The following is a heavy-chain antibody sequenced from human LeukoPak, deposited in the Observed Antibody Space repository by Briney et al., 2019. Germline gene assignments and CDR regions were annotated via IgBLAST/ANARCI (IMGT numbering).Heavy chain of an antibody. Sequence: GGSLRLSCAASGFTFSSYAMSWVRQAPGKGLEWVSAISGSGDSAYNADSVKGRFTISRDNSKNTLYLQMNSLRAEDTAVYYCAKDPTSCTDWGQGTLVTVSS. J-gene: IGHJ4*02. CDR3: AKDPTSCTD. CDR2: ISGSGDSA. CDR1: GFTFSSYA. V-gene: IGHV3-23*01. D-gene: IGHD2-8*02.